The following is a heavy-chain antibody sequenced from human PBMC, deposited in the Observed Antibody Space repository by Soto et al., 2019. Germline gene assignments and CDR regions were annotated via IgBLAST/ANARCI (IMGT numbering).Heavy chain of an antibody. J-gene: IGHJ4*02. D-gene: IGHD3-22*01. CDR3: AKGGLRYYYYSSGFDY. V-gene: IGHV3-23*01. CDR2: ISGSGGST. CDR1: GFTFSSYA. Sequence: EVQLLESGGGLVQPGGSLRLSCAASGFTFSSYAMSWVRQAPGKGLEWVSAISGSGGSTYYADSVKGRFTISRDNSKNTLYLQMNGLRAEDTAVYDCAKGGLRYYYYSSGFDYWGQGTLVTVSS.